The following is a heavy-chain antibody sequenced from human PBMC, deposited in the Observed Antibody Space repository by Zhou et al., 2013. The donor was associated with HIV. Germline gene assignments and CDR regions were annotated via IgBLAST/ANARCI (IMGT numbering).Heavy chain of an antibody. CDR3: AKVHGIPY. V-gene: IGHV3-23*01. CDR1: GFTFTDYT. D-gene: IGHD1-26*01. CDR2: IGEGGDWT. J-gene: IGHJ1*01. Sequence: EVQLLESGGGLEHPGGSLRLSCAASGFTFTDYTMTWVRQAPGKGLEWVSSIGEGGDWTEYADSVKGRFTISRDNSKNTVFLQMNSLRAEDTAIYYYAKVHGIPYWAQGTLVIVSS.